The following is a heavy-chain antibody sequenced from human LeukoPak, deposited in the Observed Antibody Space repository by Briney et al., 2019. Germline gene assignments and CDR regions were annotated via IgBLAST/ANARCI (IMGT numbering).Heavy chain of an antibody. CDR3: ARGGFRNDCTGDTCYLRGRATYYFDY. CDR1: GGSFSGYS. J-gene: IGHJ4*02. CDR2: INHSGST. D-gene: IGHD2-15*01. V-gene: IGHV4-34*01. Sequence: SETLSLTCSVYGGSFSGYSWNWIRLAPGKGLEWIGEINHSGSTNYNPSLKRRVTMAIDTSKKQFSLRLSSLTAADTAVYYCARGGFRNDCTGDTCYLRGRATYYFDYWGQGTQVTVSS.